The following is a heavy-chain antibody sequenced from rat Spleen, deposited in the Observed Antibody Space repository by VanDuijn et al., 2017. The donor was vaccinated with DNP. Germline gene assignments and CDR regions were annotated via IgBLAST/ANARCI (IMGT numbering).Heavy chain of an antibody. Sequence: VQLKESGPGLVQPSQTLSLTCTVSGFSLADFSVHWVRQTPGKGLEWMGVMWNYGDSSYNSSLKSRLAITRDTSKSQVFLKMNSLQTEDTATYYCARDPPWAALGHDWFGYWGQGTLVTVSS. D-gene: IGHD1-2*01. CDR3: ARDPPWAALGHDWFGY. J-gene: IGHJ3*01. CDR1: GFSLADFS. CDR2: MWNYGDS. V-gene: IGHV2S63*01.